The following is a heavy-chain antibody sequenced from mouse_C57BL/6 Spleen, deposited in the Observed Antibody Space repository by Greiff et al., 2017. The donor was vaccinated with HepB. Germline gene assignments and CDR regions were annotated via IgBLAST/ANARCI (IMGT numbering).Heavy chain of an antibody. Sequence: EVQLQQSGPELVKPGASVKISCKASGYTFTVYYMNWVKQSHGKSLEWIGDINPNNGGTSYNQKFKGKATLTVDKSSSTAYMELRSLTSEDSAVYYCARKDYYDYDVWFAYWGQGTLVTVSA. V-gene: IGHV1-26*01. J-gene: IGHJ3*01. CDR3: ARKDYYDYDVWFAY. CDR1: GYTFTVYY. CDR2: INPNNGGT. D-gene: IGHD2-4*01.